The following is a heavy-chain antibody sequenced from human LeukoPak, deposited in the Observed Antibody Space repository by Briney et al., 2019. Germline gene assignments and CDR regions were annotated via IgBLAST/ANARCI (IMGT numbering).Heavy chain of an antibody. CDR1: GFTFSDYY. D-gene: IGHD3-22*01. Sequence: PGGSLRLSCAAAGFTFSDYYMSWIRQAPGKGREWVSYISSRSSTIDYADSVKGRFTISRDNAKNSLYLHMNSLRAEDTAVYYCARDTHSVYYYDRSGPLVRVSFGYRGQGILLTVPS. CDR3: ARDTHSVYYYDRSGPLVRVSFGY. J-gene: IGHJ4*02. V-gene: IGHV3-11*01. CDR2: ISSRSSTI.